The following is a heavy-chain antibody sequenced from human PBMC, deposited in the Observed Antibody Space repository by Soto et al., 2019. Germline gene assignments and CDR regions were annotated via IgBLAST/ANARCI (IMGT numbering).Heavy chain of an antibody. J-gene: IGHJ3*02. CDR3: TRAGDNWNDNPSSRDAFDI. Sequence: GGSLRLSCTASGFTFGDYAMSWVRQAPGKGLEWVGFIRSKAYGGTTEYAASVKGRFTISRDDSKSIAYLQMNSLKTEDTAVYYCTRAGDNWNDNPSSRDAFDIWGQGTMVTVSS. D-gene: IGHD1-20*01. V-gene: IGHV3-49*04. CDR2: IRSKAYGGTT. CDR1: GFTFGDYA.